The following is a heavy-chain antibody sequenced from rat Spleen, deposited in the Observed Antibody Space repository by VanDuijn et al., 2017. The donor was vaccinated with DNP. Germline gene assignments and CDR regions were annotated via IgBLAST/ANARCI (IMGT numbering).Heavy chain of an antibody. Sequence: EVHLVESGGGLVQPGRSLKLSCAASGFTFNNYWMTWFRQVPGKGLERVASINADGGSTYYPDSVKGRFTISRDNAESTVYLQMNSLQTEETAMYFCARDNYFDYWGQGVMVTVSS. J-gene: IGHJ2*01. CDR3: ARDNYFDY. CDR2: INADGGST. V-gene: IGHV5-58*01. CDR1: GFTFNNYW.